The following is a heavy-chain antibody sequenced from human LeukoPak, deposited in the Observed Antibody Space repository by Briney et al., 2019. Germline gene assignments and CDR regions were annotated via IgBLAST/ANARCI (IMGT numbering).Heavy chain of an antibody. D-gene: IGHD3-22*01. CDR2: ISSSSSYI. Sequence: GGSLRLSCAASGITSSSYNMNWVRQAPGKGLEWVSSISSSSSYIYYADSVKGRFTISRDNAKNSLYLQMNSLRAEDTAVYYCGTRGYSEYYFDYWGQETLVTVSS. CDR3: GTRGYSEYYFDY. J-gene: IGHJ4*02. V-gene: IGHV3-21*01. CDR1: GITSSSYN.